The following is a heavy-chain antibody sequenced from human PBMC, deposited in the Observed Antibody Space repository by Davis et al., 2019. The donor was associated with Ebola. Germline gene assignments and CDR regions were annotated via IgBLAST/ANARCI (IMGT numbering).Heavy chain of an antibody. CDR2: ISSNGATI. V-gene: IGHV3-11*01. CDR1: GFRFSDYY. J-gene: IGHJ4*02. CDR3: VHTTGATTPWYYFDY. Sequence: PGGSLRLSCAVSGFRFSDYYMSWMRQAPGKGLEWVSYISSNGATIYYADSVKGRFTISRDNAKNSLYLQMNSLRAEDTALYYCVHTTGATTPWYYFDYWGQGTLVTVSS. D-gene: IGHD1-26*01.